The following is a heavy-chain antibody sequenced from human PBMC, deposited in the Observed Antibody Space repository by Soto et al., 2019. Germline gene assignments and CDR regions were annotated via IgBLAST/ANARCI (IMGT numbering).Heavy chain of an antibody. CDR1: GYTFTSYD. J-gene: IGHJ3*02. CDR2: MNPNSGNT. Sequence: ASVKVSCKASGYTFTSYDINWVRQATGQGLEWMGWMNPNSGNTGYAQKFQGRVTMTRNTSIGTAYMELSSLRSEDTAVYYCARGAGYDYVWGSYRYANDAFDIWGQGTMVTVSS. CDR3: ARGAGYDYVWGSYRYANDAFDI. D-gene: IGHD3-16*02. V-gene: IGHV1-8*01.